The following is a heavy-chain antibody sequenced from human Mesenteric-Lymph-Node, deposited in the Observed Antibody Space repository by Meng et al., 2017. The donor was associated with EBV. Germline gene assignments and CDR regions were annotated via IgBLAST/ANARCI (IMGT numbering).Heavy chain of an antibody. CDR1: GYCFSSDW. J-gene: IGHJ4*02. CDR2: MNSDGSST. V-gene: IGHV3-74*01. CDR3: VRWSASQYYFDY. Sequence: EVQLVWTGGGLVQPRGYRSLSLLGAGYCFSSDWMHWVRHAPGKWLVWVSRMNSDGSSTTYADSVRGRFTISRDNSKNTLYLQVNSLRAEDTAVYYCVRWSASQYYFDYWGQGTLVTVSS.